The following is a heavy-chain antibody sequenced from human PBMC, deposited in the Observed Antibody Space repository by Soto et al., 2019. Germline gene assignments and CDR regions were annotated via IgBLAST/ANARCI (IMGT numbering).Heavy chain of an antibody. CDR3: AREGYDSSVYSGGRYGYFDL. CDR1: GYTFTSYA. V-gene: IGHV1-3*05. D-gene: IGHD3-22*01. CDR2: INAGNGNT. J-gene: IGHJ2*01. Sequence: QVQLVQSGAEEKKPGASVKVSCKASGYTFTSYAMHWVRQAPGQRLEWMGWINAGNGNTKYSQKFQGRVTITRDTSASTAYMELSSLRSEETTVYYCAREGYDSSVYSGGRYGYFDLWGHGTLVTVSS.